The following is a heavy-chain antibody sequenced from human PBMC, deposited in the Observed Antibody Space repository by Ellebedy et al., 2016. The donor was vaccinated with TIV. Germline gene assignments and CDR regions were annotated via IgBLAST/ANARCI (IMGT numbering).Heavy chain of an antibody. V-gene: IGHV3-11*06. Sequence: GGSLRLSXAASGFTFSDYYMSWIRQAPGKGLEWVSYISSSSSYTNYADSVKGRFTISRDNAKNSLYLQMNSLRAEDTAVYYCVSMVPAPMLDYWGQGTLVTVSS. CDR3: VSMVPAPMLDY. J-gene: IGHJ4*02. CDR2: ISSSSSYT. D-gene: IGHD3-10*01. CDR1: GFTFSDYY.